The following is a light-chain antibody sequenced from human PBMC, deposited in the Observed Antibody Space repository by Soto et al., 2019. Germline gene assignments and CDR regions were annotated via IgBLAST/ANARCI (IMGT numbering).Light chain of an antibody. V-gene: IGLV2-14*01. CDR1: SSDVGAYNY. J-gene: IGLJ1*01. Sequence: QSALTQPASVSGSPGQSITISCTGTSSDVGAYNYVSWYQQHPGKAPKLMIYEVSNRPSGVSHRFSGSKSGSTASLTISGLQAEDEADYYCSSYTSTYTYVFGNGTKVTV. CDR2: EVS. CDR3: SSYTSTYTYV.